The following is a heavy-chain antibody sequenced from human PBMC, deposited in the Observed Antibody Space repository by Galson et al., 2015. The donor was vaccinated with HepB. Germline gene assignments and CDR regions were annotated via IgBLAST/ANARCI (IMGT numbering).Heavy chain of an antibody. CDR1: GGSISSYY. J-gene: IGHJ3*02. CDR2: IYYSGST. V-gene: IGHV4-59*08. CDR3: ARHSPWGGGWGGLDAFDI. Sequence: ETLSLTCTVSGGSISSYYWSWIRQPPGKGLEWIGYIYYSGSTNYNPSLKSRVTISVDTSKNQFSLKLSSVTAADTAGYYCARHSPWGGGWGGLDAFDIWGQGTMVTVSS. D-gene: IGHD3-16*01.